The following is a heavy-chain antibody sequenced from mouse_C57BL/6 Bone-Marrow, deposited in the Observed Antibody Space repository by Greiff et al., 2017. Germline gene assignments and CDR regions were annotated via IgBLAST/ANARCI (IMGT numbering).Heavy chain of an antibody. J-gene: IGHJ2*01. D-gene: IGHD1-1*01. CDR3: ARITTVVASYRYFDY. V-gene: IGHV1-55*01. CDR1: GYTFTSYW. Sequence: VQLQQPGAELVKPGASVKMSCKASGYTFTSYWITWVKQRPGQGLEWIGDIYPGSGSTNYNEKFKSKATLTVDTSSSTAYMQLSSLTSEDSAVYYCARITTVVASYRYFDYWGQGTTLTVSS. CDR2: IYPGSGST.